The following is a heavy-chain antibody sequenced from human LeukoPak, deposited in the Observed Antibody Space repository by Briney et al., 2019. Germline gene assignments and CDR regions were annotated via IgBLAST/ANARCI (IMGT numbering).Heavy chain of an antibody. CDR1: GGSFSGYY. J-gene: IGHJ3*02. CDR3: ASACGGDCSFAFDI. CDR2: IYYSGST. Sequence: SETLSLTCAVYGGSFSGYYWSWIRQHPGKGLEWIGYIYYSGSTYYNPSLKSRVTISVDTSKNQFSLKLSSVTAADTAVYYCASACGGDCSFAFDIWGQGTMVTVSS. D-gene: IGHD2-21*02. V-gene: IGHV4-31*11.